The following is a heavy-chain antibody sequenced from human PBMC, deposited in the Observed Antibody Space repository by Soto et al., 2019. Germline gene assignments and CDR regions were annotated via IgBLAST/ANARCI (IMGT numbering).Heavy chain of an antibody. Sequence: SETLSLTCTVSGGSISSSSYYWGWIRQPPGKGLEWIGSIYYSGSTYYNPSLKSRVTISVDTSKNQFSLKLSSVTAADTAVYYCARHRTYDYIWGSYRSVDFWHFDYWGQGTLVTVS. J-gene: IGHJ4*02. CDR2: IYYSGST. CDR3: ARHRTYDYIWGSYRSVDFWHFDY. D-gene: IGHD3-16*02. CDR1: GGSISSSSYY. V-gene: IGHV4-39*01.